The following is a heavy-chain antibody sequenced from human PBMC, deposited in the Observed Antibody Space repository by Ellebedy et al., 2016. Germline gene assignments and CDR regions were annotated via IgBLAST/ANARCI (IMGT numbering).Heavy chain of an antibody. D-gene: IGHD1-26*01. CDR1: GGSISSSSYY. CDR3: ARVVVGATLDY. Sequence: SETLSLXXTVSGGSISSSSYYWSWIRQPPGKGLEWIGYIYYSGSTNYNPSLKSRVTISVDTSKNQFSLKLSSVTAADTAVYYCARVVVGATLDYWGQGTLVTVSS. CDR2: IYYSGST. V-gene: IGHV4-61*01. J-gene: IGHJ4*02.